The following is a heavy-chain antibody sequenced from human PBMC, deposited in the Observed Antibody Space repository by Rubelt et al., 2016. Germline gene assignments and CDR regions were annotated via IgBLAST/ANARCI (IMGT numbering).Heavy chain of an antibody. V-gene: IGHV3-7*01. J-gene: IGHJ4*02. CDR2: INPDGGEQ. CDR1: GFTFSSYA. CDR3: AKDYSSGWYED. Sequence: EVQLVESGGGLVQPGGSLRLSCAASGFTFSSYAMSWVRQAPGKGLEWVGNINPDGGEQNYVDSVRGRFTISRDNSKNTLFLQMNSLTAEETARYYCAKDYSSGWYEDWGQGTLVTVSS. D-gene: IGHD6-13*01.